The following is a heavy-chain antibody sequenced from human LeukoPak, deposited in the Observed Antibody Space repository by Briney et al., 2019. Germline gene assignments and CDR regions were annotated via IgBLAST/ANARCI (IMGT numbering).Heavy chain of an antibody. V-gene: IGHV3-23*01. J-gene: IGHJ1*01. CDR1: GFTFSSYA. CDR3: AKGGQYCSGGSCYSDDEYFQH. CDR2: ISGSGGST. D-gene: IGHD2-15*01. Sequence: KTGGSLRLSCAASGFTFSSYAMSWVRQAPGKGLEWVSAISGSGGSTYYADSVKGRFTISRDNSKNTLYLQMNSLRAEDTAVYYCAKGGQYCSGGSCYSDDEYFQHWGQGTLVTVSS.